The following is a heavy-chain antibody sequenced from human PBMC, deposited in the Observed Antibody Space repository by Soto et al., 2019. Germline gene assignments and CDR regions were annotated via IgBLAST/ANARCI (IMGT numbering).Heavy chain of an antibody. D-gene: IGHD2-15*01. CDR1: GFAFIDSA. CDR3: TNNFV. J-gene: IGHJ4*02. CDR2: VRGKSNNYAT. V-gene: IGHV3-73*01. Sequence: VQVVQSGGGLVQPGGPLKLSCAASGFAFIDSAMHWVRQASGKGLEGVARVRGKSNNYATAYPASVKGRFIVSRDDSMGTTSLQMNSLKPEDTAIYYCTNNFVWGQGVLVTVS.